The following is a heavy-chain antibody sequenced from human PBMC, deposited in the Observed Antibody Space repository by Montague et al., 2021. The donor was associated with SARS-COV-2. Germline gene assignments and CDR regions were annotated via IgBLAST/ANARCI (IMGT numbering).Heavy chain of an antibody. Sequence: SESLSLTCSVSGGSITDRTYYWGCIRQSPGKGLEWIGAINYSGTTYYNPSLKSRVTISVDTSKNQFSLKLSSVTAADTAVYYCARVEFDGGYDSVPLDVWGQGTTVTVSS. J-gene: IGHJ6*02. D-gene: IGHD5-12*01. CDR1: GGSITDRTYY. V-gene: IGHV4-39*07. CDR3: ARVEFDGGYDSVPLDV. CDR2: INYSGTT.